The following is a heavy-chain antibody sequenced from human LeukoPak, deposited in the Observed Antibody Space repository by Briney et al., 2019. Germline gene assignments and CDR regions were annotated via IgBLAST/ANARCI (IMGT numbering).Heavy chain of an antibody. V-gene: IGHV5-51*01. Sequence: GESVKISCKGSGYSFTSYWIGWVRQMPGKGLEWMGIIYPGDSDTRYSPSFQGQVTISADKSISTAYLQWSSLKASDTAMYYCARLNYYASGSYYSYYYMDVWGKGTTVTISS. CDR1: GYSFTSYW. J-gene: IGHJ6*03. D-gene: IGHD3-10*01. CDR2: IYPGDSDT. CDR3: ARLNYYASGSYYSYYYMDV.